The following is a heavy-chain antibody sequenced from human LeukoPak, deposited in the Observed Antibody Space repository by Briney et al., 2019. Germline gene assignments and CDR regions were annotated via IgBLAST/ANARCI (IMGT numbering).Heavy chain of an antibody. CDR3: ARGGGSYYLDS. Sequence: PSETLSLTCTVSGFSISSYYWSWIRQPPGKGLEWIGYIYYSGSTNYNPSLKSRVTISVDTSKNQFSLKLSSVTAADTAVYYCARGGGSYYLDSWGQGTLVTVSS. D-gene: IGHD1-26*01. J-gene: IGHJ4*02. CDR1: GFSISSYY. CDR2: IYYSGST. V-gene: IGHV4-59*12.